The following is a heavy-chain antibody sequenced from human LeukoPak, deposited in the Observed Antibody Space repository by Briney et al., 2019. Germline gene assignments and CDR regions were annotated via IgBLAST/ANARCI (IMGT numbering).Heavy chain of an antibody. CDR2: IYTSGST. J-gene: IGHJ6*03. Sequence: SETPSLTCAVYGGSFSGYYWSWIRQPAGKGLEWIGRIYTSGSTNYNPSLKSRVTISVDRSKNQFSLKLSSVTAADTAVYYCASLEYCSSTSCSYYYYMDVWGKGTTVTVSS. D-gene: IGHD2-2*01. V-gene: IGHV4-59*10. CDR1: GGSFSGYY. CDR3: ASLEYCSSTSCSYYYYMDV.